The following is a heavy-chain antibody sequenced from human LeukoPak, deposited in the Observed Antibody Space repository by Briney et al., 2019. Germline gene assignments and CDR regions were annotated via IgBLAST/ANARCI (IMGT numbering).Heavy chain of an antibody. CDR1: GFTFSSYA. Sequence: GGSLRLSCAASGFTFSSYAMSWVRQAPGKGLEWVSAISGSGGSTYYADSVKGRFTISRDNSKNTLYLQMNSLRAEDTAVYYCAKDGGGYSSGWYGVFDYWGQGTLVTVSS. V-gene: IGHV3-23*01. J-gene: IGHJ4*02. CDR2: ISGSGGST. D-gene: IGHD6-19*01. CDR3: AKDGGGYSSGWYGVFDY.